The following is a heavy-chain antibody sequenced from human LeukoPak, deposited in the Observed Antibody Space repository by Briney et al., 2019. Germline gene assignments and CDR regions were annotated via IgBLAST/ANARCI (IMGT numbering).Heavy chain of an antibody. J-gene: IGHJ5*02. CDR3: ARVCGGDCYPLGFDP. D-gene: IGHD2-21*02. V-gene: IGHV4-59*01. Sequence: SETLSLTCTVSGGXISNYYWSWLRQPPGKGLEWIGYIYYSGSTNYNPSLKSRVTISVDTSKNKFSLKLRSVTAADTAVYYCARVCGGDCYPLGFDPGGQGTLVTVSA. CDR1: GGXISNYY. CDR2: IYYSGST.